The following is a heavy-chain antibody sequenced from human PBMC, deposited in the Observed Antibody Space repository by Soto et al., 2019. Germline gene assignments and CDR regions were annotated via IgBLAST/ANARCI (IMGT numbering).Heavy chain of an antibody. CDR2: MNPNSGNT. CDR1: GYTFTSYD. J-gene: IGHJ6*02. D-gene: IGHD3-3*01. CDR3: ARGKLPTITLFGVVTRRRYGMDV. V-gene: IGHV1-8*01. Sequence: ASVKVSCKASGYTFTSYDINWVRQATGQGLEWMGWMNPNSGNTGYAQKFQGRVTMTRNTSISTAYMELSSLRSEDTAVYYCARGKLPTITLFGVVTRRRYGMDVWGQGTTATVSS.